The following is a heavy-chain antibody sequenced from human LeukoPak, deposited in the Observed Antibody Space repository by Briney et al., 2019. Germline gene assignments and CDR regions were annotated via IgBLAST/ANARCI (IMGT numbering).Heavy chain of an antibody. CDR1: GFTFSSYS. J-gene: IGHJ4*02. V-gene: IGHV3-21*01. D-gene: IGHD4-17*01. Sequence: PGGSLRLSCAASGFTFSSYSMNWVRQAPGKGLEWVSSISSSYIYYADSVKGRFTISRDNAKNSLYLQMNSLRAEDTAVYYCARDYDYGDGLFDYWGQGTLVTVSS. CDR2: ISSSYI. CDR3: ARDYDYGDGLFDY.